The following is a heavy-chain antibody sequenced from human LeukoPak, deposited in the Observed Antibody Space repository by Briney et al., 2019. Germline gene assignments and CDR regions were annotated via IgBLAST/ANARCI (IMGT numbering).Heavy chain of an antibody. CDR1: GFTFSSYG. D-gene: IGHD4-17*01. CDR3: AKDFYGDYLLPYCFDY. V-gene: IGHV3-30*18. Sequence: GGSLRLSCAASGFTFSSYGMHWVRQAPGKGLEWVAVISYDGSNKYYADSAKGRFTISRDNSKNTLYLQMNSLRAEDTAVYYCAKDFYGDYLLPYCFDYWGQGTLVTVSS. J-gene: IGHJ4*02. CDR2: ISYDGSNK.